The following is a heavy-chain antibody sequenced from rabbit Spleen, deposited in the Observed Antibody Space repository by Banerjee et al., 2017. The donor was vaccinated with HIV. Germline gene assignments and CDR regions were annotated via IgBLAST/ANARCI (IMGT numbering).Heavy chain of an antibody. J-gene: IGHJ4*01. CDR2: IAINTGAT. D-gene: IGHD1-1*01. CDR3: VRGASGGGYYSL. CDR1: GFSFSSSYW. Sequence: QEQLEESGGDLVKPEGSLTLTCTASGFSFSSSYWICWVRQAPGKGLEWIGCIAINTGATWYASWAKGRFTITRTTSLNTVTLQLNSLTAADTATYFCVRGASGGGYYSLWGQGTLVTVS. V-gene: IGHV1S45*01.